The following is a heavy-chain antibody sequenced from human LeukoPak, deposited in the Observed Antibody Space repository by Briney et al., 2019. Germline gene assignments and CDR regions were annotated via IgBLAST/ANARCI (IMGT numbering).Heavy chain of an antibody. CDR2: IYYTGST. V-gene: IGHV4-59*08. J-gene: IGHJ4*02. Sequence: SETLSLTCSVSGGSISSLYWSWIRQPPGKGLEWIGYIYYTGSTNCNPSLKSRVTMFVDMSKNQFSLRLSSVTAADTAVYFCARQGDHSYSYGLWGQGILVSVSS. CDR3: ARQGDHSYSYGL. CDR1: GGSISSLY. D-gene: IGHD3-16*01.